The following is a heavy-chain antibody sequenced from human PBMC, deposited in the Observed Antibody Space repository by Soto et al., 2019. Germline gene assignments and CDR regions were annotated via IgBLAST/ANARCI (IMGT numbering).Heavy chain of an antibody. CDR2: IYHSGST. J-gene: IGHJ5*02. Sequence: SETLSLTCAVSGGSISSGGYSWSWIRQPPGKGLEWIGYIYHSGSTYYNPSLKSRVTISVDRSKNQFSLKLSSVTAADTAVYYCARATNGWFDPWGQGTLVTVSS. CDR1: GGSISSGGYS. V-gene: IGHV4-30-2*01. CDR3: ARATNGWFDP. D-gene: IGHD2-8*01.